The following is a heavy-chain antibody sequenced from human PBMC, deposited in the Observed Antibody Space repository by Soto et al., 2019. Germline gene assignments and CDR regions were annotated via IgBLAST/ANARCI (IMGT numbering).Heavy chain of an antibody. CDR1: GLHCSNYD. CDR3: ARWSYLDY. Sequence: PGGSLRLSCASSGLHCSNYDMSWVRQAPGTGLEWVSYISSNSRTIYYADSVKGRFTISRDTSQNTLYLQMNSLRADDTAIYYCARWSYLDYWGQGTRVTAPQ. V-gene: IGHV3-48*01. D-gene: IGHD3-3*01. CDR2: ISSNSRTI. J-gene: IGHJ4*02.